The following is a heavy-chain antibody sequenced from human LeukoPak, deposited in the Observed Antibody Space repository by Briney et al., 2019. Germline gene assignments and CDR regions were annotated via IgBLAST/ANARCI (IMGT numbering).Heavy chain of an antibody. CDR3: ARHYGGEVYLLDL. J-gene: IGHJ4*02. CDR1: GASIKGFY. V-gene: IGHV4-59*08. CDR2: INYSGTT. D-gene: IGHD2/OR15-2a*01. Sequence: SETLSLTCTVSGASIKGFYWRWIRTPPGQGLEWLGYINYSGTTSLNPSLKSRVTISVDTSTTLSLKLTSVTAADTAVYYCARHYGGEVYLLDLWGQGTLVTVSS.